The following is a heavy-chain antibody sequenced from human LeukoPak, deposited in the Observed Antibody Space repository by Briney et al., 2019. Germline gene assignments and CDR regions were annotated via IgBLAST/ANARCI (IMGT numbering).Heavy chain of an antibody. Sequence: SEPLSLTCTVSGGSISTFYWSWIRQPPGKGLEWIGYIYYSGSTSYNPSLKSRVTISVDTSKNQFSLDLSSVTAADTAVYYCARHGIVDSSRKYYFDYWGQGTLVTVSS. CDR1: GGSISTFY. D-gene: IGHD6-13*01. CDR3: ARHGIVDSSRKYYFDY. CDR2: IYYSGST. J-gene: IGHJ4*02. V-gene: IGHV4-59*08.